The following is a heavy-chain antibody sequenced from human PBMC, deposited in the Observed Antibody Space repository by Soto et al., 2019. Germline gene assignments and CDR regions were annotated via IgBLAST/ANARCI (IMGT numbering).Heavy chain of an antibody. Sequence: EVQVVQSGAEVKEPGESLKISCKGSGYIFTDHCIVWVRQMAGKGLEWVGIICPGYSNIIYSPSVQGQVTISADMSISTAYLQWSSLKASDTAIYYCARRHYCRGDCTINPDYSYGRDVWGQGTTVTVSS. CDR1: GYIFTDHC. D-gene: IGHD2-21*02. CDR3: ARRHYCRGDCTINPDYSYGRDV. V-gene: IGHV5-51*01. J-gene: IGHJ6*02. CDR2: ICPGYSNI.